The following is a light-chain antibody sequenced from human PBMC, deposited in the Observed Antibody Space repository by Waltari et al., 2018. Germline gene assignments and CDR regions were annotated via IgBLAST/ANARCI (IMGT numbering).Light chain of an antibody. CDR3: QQRDHWPPGAT. V-gene: IGKV3-11*01. J-gene: IGKJ3*01. Sequence: EIVLTQSPGTLSLSPGERATLSCRASQNINSHLAWYQQRLGQAPRLPLYDASKRATGIPARFSGSGSGTDFTLTITSLEPKDFAVYYCQQRDHWPPGATFGPGTKVDIK. CDR1: QNINSH. CDR2: DAS.